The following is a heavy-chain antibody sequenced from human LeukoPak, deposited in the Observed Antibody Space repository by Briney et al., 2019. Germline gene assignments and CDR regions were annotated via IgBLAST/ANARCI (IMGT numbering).Heavy chain of an antibody. Sequence: PSETLSLTCTVSGGSISSSSYYWGWIRQPPGKGLEWIGSIYYSGSTYYNPSLKSRVTISVDTSKNQFSLKVSSVTAADTAVYYCARNTAAGYYYYMDVWGKGTTVTISS. J-gene: IGHJ6*03. V-gene: IGHV4-39*07. D-gene: IGHD6-13*01. CDR2: IYYSGST. CDR1: GGSISSSSYY. CDR3: ARNTAAGYYYYMDV.